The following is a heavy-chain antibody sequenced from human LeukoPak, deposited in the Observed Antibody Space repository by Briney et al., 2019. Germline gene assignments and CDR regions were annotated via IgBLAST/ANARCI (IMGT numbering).Heavy chain of an antibody. V-gene: IGHV1-46*01. CDR3: ARHCGFSYGYVDS. Sequence: ASVKGSCKASGYTFTSHYLHWVRQAPGQGLEWSGIINPRGGSTSYPQNFRGRVTVTTDTSTRTAYLTLSSPTSADTAAYFSARHCGFSYGYVDSWGQGTMVTVSS. D-gene: IGHD5-18*01. CDR2: INPRGGST. CDR1: GYTFTSHY. J-gene: IGHJ4*02.